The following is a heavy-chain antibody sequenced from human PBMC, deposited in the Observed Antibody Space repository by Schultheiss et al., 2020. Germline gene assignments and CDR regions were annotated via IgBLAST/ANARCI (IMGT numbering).Heavy chain of an antibody. CDR2: ISGSGGST. Sequence: GGSLRLSCAASGFTFSSYAMSWVRQAPGKGLEWVSAISGSGGSTYYADSVKGRFTISRDNSKNTLYLQMNSLRAEDTAVYYCAKADQIVVVAATLPDYWGQGTLVTGYS. V-gene: IGHV3-23*01. D-gene: IGHD2-15*01. CDR3: AKADQIVVVAATLPDY. J-gene: IGHJ4*02. CDR1: GFTFSSYA.